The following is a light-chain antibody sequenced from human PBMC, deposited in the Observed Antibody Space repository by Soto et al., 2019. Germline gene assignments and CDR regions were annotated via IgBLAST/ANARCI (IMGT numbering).Light chain of an antibody. Sequence: QSALTQPASVSGSPGQSIAISCTGTSSDIGGYNCVSWYQQHPGDAPKLMIYDVASRPSGISNRFSGSKSGNTASLTISGLQAEDEADYYCSSCTSSSTPVVFGGGTKLTVL. CDR1: SSDIGGYNC. CDR3: SSCTSSSTPVV. J-gene: IGLJ2*01. V-gene: IGLV2-14*03. CDR2: DVA.